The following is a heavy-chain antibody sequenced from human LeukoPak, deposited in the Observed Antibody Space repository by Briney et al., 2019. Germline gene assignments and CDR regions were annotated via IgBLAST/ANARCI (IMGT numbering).Heavy chain of an antibody. CDR3: ARLGEQWLVEARGDWFDP. CDR2: SSAYNGNT. CDR1: GYTFTSCG. Sequence: GASVKVSCKASGYTFTSCGISWVRQAPGQGLERMGWSSAYNGNTNYAQKLQGRVTMTTDTSTSTAYMELSSLRSDDTAVYYCARLGEQWLVEARGDWFDPWGQGTLVTVSS. V-gene: IGHV1-18*01. J-gene: IGHJ5*02. D-gene: IGHD6-19*01.